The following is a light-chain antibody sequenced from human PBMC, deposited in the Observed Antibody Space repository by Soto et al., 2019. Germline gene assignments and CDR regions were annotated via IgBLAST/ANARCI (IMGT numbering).Light chain of an antibody. CDR2: EVS. Sequence: SALPQPASLSGSPGQSITISCTGTSSDVGSYNLVSWYQHHPGKAPKLMIYEVSKRPSGVSNRFSGSKSGNTASLTISGLQAEDEADYYCCSYAGSSTFPYVFGTGTKVHRP. V-gene: IGLV2-23*02. CDR1: SSDVGSYNL. J-gene: IGLJ1*01. CDR3: CSYAGSSTFPYV.